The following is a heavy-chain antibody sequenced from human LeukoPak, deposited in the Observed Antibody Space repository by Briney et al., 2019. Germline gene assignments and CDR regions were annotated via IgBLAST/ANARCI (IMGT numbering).Heavy chain of an antibody. J-gene: IGHJ4*02. V-gene: IGHV3-7*01. Sequence: GGSLRLSCAASGFTFSSYEMNWVRQAPGKGLEWVANIKQDGSEKYYVDSVKGRFTISRDNAKNSLYLQMNSLRAEDTAVYYCARGPYYYGSGSRRVGYYPLSHWGQGTLVTVSS. CDR3: ARGPYYYGSGSRRVGYYPLSH. CDR2: IKQDGSEK. CDR1: GFTFSSYE. D-gene: IGHD3-10*01.